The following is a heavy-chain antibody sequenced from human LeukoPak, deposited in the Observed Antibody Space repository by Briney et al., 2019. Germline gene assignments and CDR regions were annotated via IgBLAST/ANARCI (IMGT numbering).Heavy chain of an antibody. V-gene: IGHV4-39*01. D-gene: IGHD2-21*01. J-gene: IGHJ4*02. CDR3: ARQKCSHISCPFDY. Sequence: SETPSLTCTVSGDSVRSTSYYWAWLRQPPGKGLEWTATIYYNGNTYYNPSLKSRVSISVDTSRDQFSLKLSSVTAADTAVYYCARQKCSHISCPFDYWGQGTLVTVSP. CDR2: IYYNGNT. CDR1: GDSVRSTSYY.